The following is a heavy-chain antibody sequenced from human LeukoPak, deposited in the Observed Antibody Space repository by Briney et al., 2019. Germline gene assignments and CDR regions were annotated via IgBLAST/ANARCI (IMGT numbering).Heavy chain of an antibody. Sequence: GGSLRLSCAASGFTFDNYAMHWVRQAPGKGLEWVSGISWNSGSIGYADSVKGRFTISRDNAKNSLYLQMNSLRAEDTALYYCAKAFVFGEQGYHYYYYGMDVWGQGTTVTVSS. D-gene: IGHD3-10*01. CDR1: GFTFDNYA. V-gene: IGHV3-9*01. CDR2: ISWNSGSI. J-gene: IGHJ6*02. CDR3: AKAFVFGEQGYHYYYYGMDV.